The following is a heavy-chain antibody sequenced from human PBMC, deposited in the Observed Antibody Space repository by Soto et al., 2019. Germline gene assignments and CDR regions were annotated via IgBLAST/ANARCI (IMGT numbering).Heavy chain of an antibody. CDR1: GGSFSGYY. CDR3: ARVSYSNYLVDAGTYFDY. J-gene: IGHJ4*02. V-gene: IGHV4-34*01. CDR2: INHSGST. D-gene: IGHD4-4*01. Sequence: QVQLQQWGAGLLKPSETLSLTCAVYGGSFSGYYWSWIRQPPGKGLEWIGEINHSGSTNYNPSLKRRVPISVDTYKYQFSLKLSSVTAADTAVYYCARVSYSNYLVDAGTYFDYWGQGTLVTVSS.